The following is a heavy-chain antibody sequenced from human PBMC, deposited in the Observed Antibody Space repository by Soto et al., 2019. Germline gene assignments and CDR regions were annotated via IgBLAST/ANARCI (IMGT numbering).Heavy chain of an antibody. CDR3: ARERSAAGTGWFDP. V-gene: IGHV1-8*01. CDR2: MNPNSGNT. CDR1: GYTFTSYD. Sequence: ASVKVSCKASGYTFTSYDINWVRQATGQGLEWMGWMNPNSGNTGYAQKFRGRVTMTRNTSISTAYMDLSSLGSEDTAVYYCARERSAAGTGWFDPWGQGTLVTVSS. D-gene: IGHD6-13*01. J-gene: IGHJ5*02.